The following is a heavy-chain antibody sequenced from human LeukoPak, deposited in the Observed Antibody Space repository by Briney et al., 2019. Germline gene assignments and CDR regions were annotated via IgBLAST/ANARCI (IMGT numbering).Heavy chain of an antibody. V-gene: IGHV1-69*05. D-gene: IGHD6-13*01. J-gene: IGHJ4*02. CDR3: ASRIAAAGTPFDY. CDR1: GGTFSSYA. Sequence: VKVSCKASGGTFSSYAISWVRQAPGQGLEWMGGIIPIFGTANYAQKFQGRVTITTDESTSTAYMELSSLRSEDTSVYYCASRIAAAGTPFDYWGQGTLVTVSS. CDR2: IIPIFGTA.